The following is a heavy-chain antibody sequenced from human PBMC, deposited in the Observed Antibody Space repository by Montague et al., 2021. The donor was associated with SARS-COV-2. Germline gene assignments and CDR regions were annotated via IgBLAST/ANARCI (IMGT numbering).Heavy chain of an antibody. CDR3: ARAHAESVYAFRSGSLTSTSLDV. J-gene: IGHJ6*04. CDR2: IGTAGDT. CDR1: GFTFSSHD. V-gene: IGHV3-13*04. D-gene: IGHD3-3*01. Sequence: SLRLSCAASGFTFSSHDMYWVRQGTGKGLEWVSSIGTAGDTYYSGSVEGRFTISREDAKNSMYLQMTSLRAGDTAIYYCARAHAESVYAFRSGSLTSTSLDVWGKGTTVTVSS.